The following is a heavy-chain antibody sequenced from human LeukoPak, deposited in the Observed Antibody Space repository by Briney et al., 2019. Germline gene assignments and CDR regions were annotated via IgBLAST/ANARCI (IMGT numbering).Heavy chain of an antibody. V-gene: IGHV3-21*01. CDR2: ISSSSSYR. CDR1: GFTFSRYS. D-gene: IGHD3-16*01. J-gene: IGHJ4*02. CDR3: MSYAGRSDDY. Sequence: GGSLRFSCAASGFTFSRYSMNWVRQAPGKGLEWVSSISSSSSYRYYADSVNGRFTISRDNAKNSLRLQMNSLRAEDTAVYYCMSYAGRSDDYWGQGTLVTVSS.